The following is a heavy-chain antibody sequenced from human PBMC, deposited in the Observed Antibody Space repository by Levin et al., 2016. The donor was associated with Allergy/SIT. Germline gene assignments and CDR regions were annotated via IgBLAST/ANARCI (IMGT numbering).Heavy chain of an antibody. CDR1: GYTFTGYY. J-gene: IGHJ6*02. CDR3: ARAYSSSWYRQDYYYGMDV. V-gene: IGHV1-2*04. D-gene: IGHD6-13*01. Sequence: ASVKVSCKASGYTFTGYYMHWVRQAPGQGLEWMGWINPNSGGTNYAQKFQGWVTMTRDTSISTAYMELSRLRSDDTAVYYCARAYSSSWYRQDYYYGMDVWGQGTTVTVSS. CDR2: INPNSGGT.